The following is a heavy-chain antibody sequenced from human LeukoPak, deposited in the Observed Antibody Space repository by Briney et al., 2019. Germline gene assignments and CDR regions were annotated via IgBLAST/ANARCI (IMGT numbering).Heavy chain of an antibody. CDR3: AKDSPLLTI. CDR2: ISYNDGST. Sequence: GGSLRLSCTASGFTFSSYGMSWVRQAPGKGLQWVSAISYNDGSTYYADSVKGRFTISRDNSKNTLYLHMNSLRAEDTATYYCAKDSPLLTIWGQGTMVTVSS. J-gene: IGHJ3*02. V-gene: IGHV3-23*01. CDR1: GFTFSSYG.